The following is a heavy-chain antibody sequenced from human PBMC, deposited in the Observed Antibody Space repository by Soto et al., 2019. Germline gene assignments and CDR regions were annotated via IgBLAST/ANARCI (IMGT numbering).Heavy chain of an antibody. CDR2: IDPSDSYI. CDR3: ARHDCSSARCYNFGMDV. V-gene: IGHV5-10-1*01. J-gene: IGHJ6*02. D-gene: IGHD2-2*02. Sequence: GESVKISCXGSGYSLTNYWISWVRQMPGKGLEWMGRIDPSDSYIKYSPSFQGHVTISADNSISTAYLQWSSLKASDTAMYYCARHDCSSARCYNFGMDVWGQGTTVTVSS. CDR1: GYSLTNYW.